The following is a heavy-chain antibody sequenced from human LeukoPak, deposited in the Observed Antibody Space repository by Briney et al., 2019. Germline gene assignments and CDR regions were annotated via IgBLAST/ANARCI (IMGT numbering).Heavy chain of an antibody. Sequence: GGSLRLSCAASGFTFSSYAMSWVRQAPGKGLEWVSTITGSGGSTFYADSVKGRFTISRDNSKNTLYLQMNSLRAEDTAVYYCASVPRELDYWGQGTLVTVSS. CDR3: ASVPRELDY. J-gene: IGHJ4*02. D-gene: IGHD1-7*01. V-gene: IGHV3-23*01. CDR1: GFTFSSYA. CDR2: ITGSGGST.